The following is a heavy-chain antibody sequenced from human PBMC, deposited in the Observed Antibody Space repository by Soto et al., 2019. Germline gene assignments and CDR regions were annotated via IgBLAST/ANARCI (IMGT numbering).Heavy chain of an antibody. CDR1: GGSFSGYY. CDR3: ARDKITGLFDY. Sequence: QVKLKKWGAGLLKPSKPLSFTCAVDGGSFSGYYWTWFRQPQGTGLEWMGEINHSGSTNYNRSLKSRVTISVDTSKNQFSLKLTSVTAADTAVYYCARDKITGLFDYWGQGTLVTVSS. D-gene: IGHD2-8*02. CDR2: INHSGST. J-gene: IGHJ4*02. V-gene: IGHV4-34*01.